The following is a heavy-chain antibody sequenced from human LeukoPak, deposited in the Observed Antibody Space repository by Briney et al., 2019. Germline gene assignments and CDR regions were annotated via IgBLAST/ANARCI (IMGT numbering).Heavy chain of an antibody. CDR1: GGTFSSYA. V-gene: IGHV1-69*13. CDR2: IIPIFGTA. J-gene: IGHJ6*03. D-gene: IGHD6-6*01. Sequence: SVKVSCKASGGTFSSYAISWVRQAPGQGLEWMGGIIPIFGTANYAQKFQGRVTITADESTSTAYMELSSLRPEDTAVYFCARDRHVPGLYYYYMDVWGKGTTVTVSS. CDR3: ARDRHVPGLYYYYMDV.